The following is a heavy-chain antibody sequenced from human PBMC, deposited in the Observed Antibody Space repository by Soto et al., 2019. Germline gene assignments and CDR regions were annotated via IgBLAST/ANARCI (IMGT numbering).Heavy chain of an antibody. D-gene: IGHD6-25*01. CDR2: ITSSNI. Sequence: QVHLVESGGGLVKPGGSLRLSCEASGFAFSNYYMMWIRQAPGKGLEWISYITSSNINYADSVQGRFTISRDNAKNTLYLQMKSLRDEDTAVYYCARGPPAQWGQGTLVTVSS. CDR3: ARGPPAQ. J-gene: IGHJ4*02. V-gene: IGHV3-11*06. CDR1: GFAFSNYY.